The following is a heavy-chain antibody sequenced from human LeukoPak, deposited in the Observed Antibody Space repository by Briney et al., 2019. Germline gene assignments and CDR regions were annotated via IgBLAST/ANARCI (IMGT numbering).Heavy chain of an antibody. J-gene: IGHJ4*02. D-gene: IGHD3-22*01. CDR3: ARGDDSNFDY. CDR1: GGSISSGGYS. V-gene: IGHV4-30-2*01. Sequence: SETLSLTCAVSGGSISSGGYSWSWLRQPPGKGLEWIGYIYHSGSTYYNPSPKSRVTIPVDRSKNQFSLKLSSVTAADTAVYYCARGDDSNFDYWGQGTLVTVSS. CDR2: IYHSGST.